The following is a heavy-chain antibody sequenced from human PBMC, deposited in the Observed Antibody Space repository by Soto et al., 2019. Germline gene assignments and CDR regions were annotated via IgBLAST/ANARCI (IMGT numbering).Heavy chain of an antibody. CDR3: AREEPSRFLEWLPSRYYYGMDV. CDR2: TYYRSKWYN. Sequence: SPTLSLTCAISGDSVSSNSAAWNWIRPSPSRGLEWLGRTYYRSKWYNDYAVSVKSRIPINPDTSKNQFSLQLNSVTPEDTAVYYCAREEPSRFLEWLPSRYYYGMDVWGQGTTVTVSS. J-gene: IGHJ6*02. CDR1: GDSVSSNSAA. V-gene: IGHV6-1*01. D-gene: IGHD3-3*01.